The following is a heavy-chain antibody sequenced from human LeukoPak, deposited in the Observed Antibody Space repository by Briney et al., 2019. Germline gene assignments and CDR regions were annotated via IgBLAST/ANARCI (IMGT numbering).Heavy chain of an antibody. CDR3: ARDTGRGSGSYYT. V-gene: IGHV1-69*05. Sequence: ASVKVSCKASGGTFSSYAISWVRQAPGQGLEWMGRIIPIFGTANYAQKFQGRVTITTDESTSTAYMELSSLRSEDTAVYYCARDTGRGSGSYYTWGQGTLVTVSS. J-gene: IGHJ5*02. D-gene: IGHD3-10*01. CDR1: GGTFSSYA. CDR2: IIPIFGTA.